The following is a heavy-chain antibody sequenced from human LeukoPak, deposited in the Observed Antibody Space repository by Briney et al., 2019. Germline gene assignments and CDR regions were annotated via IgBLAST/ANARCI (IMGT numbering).Heavy chain of an antibody. D-gene: IGHD3-3*01. CDR2: IYTSGST. CDR1: GGSISSYS. V-gene: IGHV4-4*07. J-gene: IGHJ6*03. CDR3: ARLGGNDYDFWSGYHKYYMDV. Sequence: SETLSLTCTVSGGSISSYSWSWIRQPAGKGLEWIGRIYTSGSTNYNPSLKSRVTMSVDTSKNQFSLKLSSVTAADTAVYYCARLGGNDYDFWSGYHKYYMDVWGKGTTVTVSS.